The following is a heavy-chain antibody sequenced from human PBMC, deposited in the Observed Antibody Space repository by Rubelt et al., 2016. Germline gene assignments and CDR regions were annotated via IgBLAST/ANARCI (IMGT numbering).Heavy chain of an antibody. J-gene: IGHJ4*02. CDR2: IYYSGRT. Sequence: QVQLQESGPGLVKPSQTLSLTCAVSGGSISSGGYSWSWIRQPPGQGLEWIGYIYYSGRTYYNPSLKSRVTISVDTSKNQFSLKLSSVTAADTAVYYCARDRYFDYWGQGTLVTVSS. V-gene: IGHV4-30-4*07. CDR1: GGSISSGGYS. CDR3: ARDRYFDY.